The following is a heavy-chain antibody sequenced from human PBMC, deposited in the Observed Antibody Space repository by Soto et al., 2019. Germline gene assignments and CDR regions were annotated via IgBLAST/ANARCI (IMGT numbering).Heavy chain of an antibody. CDR3: ERIQSIARNCFDI. CDR1: GFSFTNYW. V-gene: IGHV5-10-1*01. Sequence: GESLKISCKTSGFSFTNYWITWVRQVPGKGLEWMGNIDPVDSYANYSPSFQGHVTFSVDTSISTAFLHWSSLKASDRATYFCERIQSIARNCFDIWGQGTPVTVSS. J-gene: IGHJ4*02. D-gene: IGHD6-13*01. CDR2: IDPVDSYA.